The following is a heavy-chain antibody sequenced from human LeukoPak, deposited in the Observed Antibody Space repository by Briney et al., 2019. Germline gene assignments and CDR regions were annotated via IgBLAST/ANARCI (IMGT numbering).Heavy chain of an antibody. D-gene: IGHD5-18*01. CDR1: GFTFSDYY. Sequence: PGGSPRLSSAASGFTFSDYYMSWIHQAPGKGLEWVSYISSGGSIIYYADSVKGRFTIPRDNAKNSLYLQMNSLRPEDTAVYYCARGMSRGYNYGSSYWGQGTLVTVSS. J-gene: IGHJ4*02. V-gene: IGHV3-11*01. CDR3: ARGMSRGYNYGSSY. CDR2: ISSGGSII.